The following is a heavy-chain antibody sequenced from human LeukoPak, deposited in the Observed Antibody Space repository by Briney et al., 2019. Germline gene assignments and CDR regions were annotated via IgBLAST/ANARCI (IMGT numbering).Heavy chain of an antibody. Sequence: GGSLRLSCAASGFTFSSYAMSWVRQAPGKGLEWVSAISGSGGSTYYADSVKGRFTISRDNSKNALYLQMNSLRAEDTAVYHCAKDVIGVIVYYFDYWGQGTLVTVSS. CDR2: ISGSGGST. CDR3: AKDVIGVIVYYFDY. D-gene: IGHD3-16*02. J-gene: IGHJ4*02. V-gene: IGHV3-23*01. CDR1: GFTFSSYA.